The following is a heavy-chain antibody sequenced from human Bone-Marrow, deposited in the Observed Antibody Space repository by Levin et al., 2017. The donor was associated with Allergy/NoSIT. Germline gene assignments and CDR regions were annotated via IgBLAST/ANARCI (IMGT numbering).Heavy chain of an antibody. J-gene: IGHJ4*02. V-gene: IGHV4-59*11. CDR1: TVSMNTHY. Sequence: PSETLSLTCTVSTVSMNTHYWNWIRQPPGKGLEWIGYILWSGYTNYNPSLKSRVTMSVDTSTKQFSLNLTSVTAADAAVYYCATGDATFDFWGQGTLVTVSS. CDR3: ATGDATFDF. CDR2: ILWSGYT.